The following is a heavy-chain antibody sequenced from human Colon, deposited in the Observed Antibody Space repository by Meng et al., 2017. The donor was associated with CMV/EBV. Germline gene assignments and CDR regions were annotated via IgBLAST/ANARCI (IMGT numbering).Heavy chain of an antibody. V-gene: IGHV1-2*02. CDR3: ERVGGWIGSSSIFGWFDP. D-gene: IGHD6-6*01. J-gene: IGHJ5*02. CDR2: INSNTGAT. CDR1: GSTFTDYY. Sequence: PGQSGAEVKIPGASVKVSCKGSGSTFTDYYIHWVRQAPGQGLEWMGLINSNTGATKYAQKFQNRITMTRDTSINTVYMQLSGLRSDDTAVYYCERVGGWIGSSSIFGWFDPWGQGTLVTVSS.